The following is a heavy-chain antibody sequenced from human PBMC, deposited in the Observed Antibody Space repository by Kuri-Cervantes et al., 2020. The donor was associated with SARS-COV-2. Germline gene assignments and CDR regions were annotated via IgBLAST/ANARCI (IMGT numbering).Heavy chain of an antibody. CDR2: INPNSGGT. CDR1: GYTFTGYY. CDR3: AREESGGGAAAGDYGMDV. V-gene: IGHV1-2*04. Sequence: ASVKVSCKASGYTFTGYYMHWVRQAPGQGLEWMGWINPNSGGTNYAQKFQGWVTMTRDTSISTAYMELSRLRSEDTAVYYRAREESGGGAAAGDYGMDVWGQGTTVTVSS. D-gene: IGHD6-13*01. J-gene: IGHJ6*02.